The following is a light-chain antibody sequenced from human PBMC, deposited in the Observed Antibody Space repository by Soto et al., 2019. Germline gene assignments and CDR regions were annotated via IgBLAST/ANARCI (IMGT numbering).Light chain of an antibody. J-gene: IGKJ1*01. V-gene: IGKV3-15*01. CDR2: GAS. Sequence: EIVMTQSPAMLSVSPGERATPSCRTSQNVNNRLAWYQQKAGQPPRLLIYGASTRATGIPARFSGSGSGTEFTFTISSLQSEDFAVYYCQHFNSWPLLFGQGTKVDIK. CDR3: QHFNSWPLL. CDR1: QNVNNR.